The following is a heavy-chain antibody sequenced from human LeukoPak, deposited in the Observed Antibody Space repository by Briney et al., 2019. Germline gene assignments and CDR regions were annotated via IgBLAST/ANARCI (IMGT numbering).Heavy chain of an antibody. J-gene: IGHJ4*02. V-gene: IGHV4-39*01. CDR1: GDSISSSNYY. Sequence: SETLSLTCSVSGDSISSSNYYWGWIRQSPGKGLEWIGSIHYSGNTYYNPSLRSRVTISVDTSRTQFSLKLTSVTATDTATYYCSRGSVPSASSLWGQGTLVTVSS. D-gene: IGHD2-2*01. CDR3: SRGSVPSASSL. CDR2: IHYSGNT.